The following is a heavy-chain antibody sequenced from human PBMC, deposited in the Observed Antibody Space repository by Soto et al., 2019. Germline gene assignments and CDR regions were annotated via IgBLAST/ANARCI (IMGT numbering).Heavy chain of an antibody. CDR3: ARGYYYGSGRPTRGGMDV. CDR2: ISTYTGNT. J-gene: IGHJ6*02. CDR1: GYTFTNYD. V-gene: IGHV1-18*01. D-gene: IGHD3-10*01. Sequence: QVHLVQSGAEVKKPGASVKVSCKASGYTFTNYDINWVRQAPGQGLEWMGWISTYTGNTNYAQKLQGRVTMTTDTSTSTAYMELRSLRSDDTDVYYCARGYYYGSGRPTRGGMDVWGQGTTVTVSS.